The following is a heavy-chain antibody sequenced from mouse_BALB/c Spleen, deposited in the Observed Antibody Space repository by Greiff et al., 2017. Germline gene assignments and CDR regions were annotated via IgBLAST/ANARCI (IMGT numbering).Heavy chain of an antibody. D-gene: IGHD1-2*01. V-gene: IGHV1-7*01. CDR1: GYTFTSYW. CDR2: INPSTGYT. CDR3: ARRLLRLDAMDY. J-gene: IGHJ4*01. Sequence: VQLQQSGAELAKPGASVKMSCKASGYTFTSYWMHWVKQRPGQGLEWIGYINPSTGYTEYNQKFKDKATLTADKSSSTAYMQLSSLTSEDSAVYYCARRLLRLDAMDYWGQGTSVTVSS.